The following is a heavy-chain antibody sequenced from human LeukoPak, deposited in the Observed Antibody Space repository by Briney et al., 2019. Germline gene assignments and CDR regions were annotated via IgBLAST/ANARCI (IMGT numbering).Heavy chain of an antibody. V-gene: IGHV4-59*01. CDR3: ARGSSRGSYAIPIM. CDR2: IYYSGST. Sequence: SETLSLTCTVSGGSISSYYWSWIRQPPGKGLEWFGYIYYSGSTNYNPSLKSRVTISVDTSKNQFSLKLSSVTAADTAVYYCARGSSRGSYAIPIMWGQGTLVTVSS. CDR1: GGSISSYY. D-gene: IGHD1-26*01. J-gene: IGHJ4*02.